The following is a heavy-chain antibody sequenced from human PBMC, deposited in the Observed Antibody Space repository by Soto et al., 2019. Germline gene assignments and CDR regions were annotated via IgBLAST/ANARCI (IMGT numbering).Heavy chain of an antibody. V-gene: IGHV3-21*01. CDR3: AKTGVDTAVARRGDYFYGMDV. J-gene: IGHJ6*02. CDR2: ISSISTYI. CDR1: GFTFSSYA. Sequence: EVQLVESGGGLVKPGGSLRLSCVASGFTFSSYAMNWVRQAPGKGLEWVSFISSISTYIYHADSVKGRFSISRDNAKNLLYLQMNSLRADDTAVYYCAKTGVDTAVARRGDYFYGMDVWGQGTTVSVFS. D-gene: IGHD5-18*01.